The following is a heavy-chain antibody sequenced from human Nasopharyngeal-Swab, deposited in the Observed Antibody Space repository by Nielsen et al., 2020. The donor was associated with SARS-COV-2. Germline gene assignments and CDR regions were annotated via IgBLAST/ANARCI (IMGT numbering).Heavy chain of an antibody. CDR3: GRAGSYRIDY. CDR1: GFTFSSYW. D-gene: IGHD1-14*01. V-gene: IGHV3-74*01. J-gene: IGHJ4*02. Sequence: GGSLRLSCAASGFTFSSYWMQWVRQPPGKCLEWVARINSDGSTKDHADSLQGRFTISRDNAKNEVYLQLNGLRDEDTAVYYCGRAGSYRIDYWGQGTLVTVSS. CDR2: INSDGSTK.